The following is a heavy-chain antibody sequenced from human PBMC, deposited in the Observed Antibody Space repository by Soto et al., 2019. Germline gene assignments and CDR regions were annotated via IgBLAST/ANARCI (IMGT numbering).Heavy chain of an antibody. Sequence: QVQLVQSGAEVKKPGASVTVSCKASGYTFTKYGISWVRQAPGQGLEGMGWISAQNGNKNYAQKLQGRVTMTTDTPTTTAYMELTNLISDDTAVYYCARDRNYYYGMDVWGQGTTVTVSS. CDR1: GYTFTKYG. CDR3: ARDRNYYYGMDV. V-gene: IGHV1-18*01. J-gene: IGHJ6*02. CDR2: ISAQNGNK.